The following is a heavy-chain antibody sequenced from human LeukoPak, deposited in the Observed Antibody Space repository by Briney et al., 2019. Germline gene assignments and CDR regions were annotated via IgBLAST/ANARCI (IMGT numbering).Heavy chain of an antibody. CDR1: GGSFSDYY. J-gene: IGHJ4*02. V-gene: IGHV4-59*08. CDR2: IHYTGST. Sequence: PSETLSLTCAVYGGSFSDYYWSWIRQPPGKGLEWIGYIHYTGSTNYNPSLKSRVTISVDTSKNQFSLKLRSVTAADTAVYYCARTEYQLRAFDYWGQGTLVTVSS. CDR3: ARTEYQLRAFDY. D-gene: IGHD2-2*01.